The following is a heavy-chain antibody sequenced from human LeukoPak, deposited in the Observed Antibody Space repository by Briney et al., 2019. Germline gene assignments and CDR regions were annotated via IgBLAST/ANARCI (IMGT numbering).Heavy chain of an antibody. D-gene: IGHD6-13*01. CDR3: AKLWQLDYFDY. J-gene: IGHJ4*02. V-gene: IGHV3-23*01. Sequence: GGSLRLSCAASGFTFSNYAMSWVRQAPGKGLEWVSAISGSGGSTFYADSVKGRFTISRDNSKNTLYLQMNSLRAEDTAVYYCAKLWQLDYFDYWGQGTLVTVSS. CDR1: GFTFSNYA. CDR2: ISGSGGST.